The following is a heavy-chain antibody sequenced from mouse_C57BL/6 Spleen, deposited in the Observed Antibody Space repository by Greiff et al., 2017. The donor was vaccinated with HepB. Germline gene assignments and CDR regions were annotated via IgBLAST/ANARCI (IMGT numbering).Heavy chain of an antibody. D-gene: IGHD3-2*02. V-gene: IGHV1-4*01. Sequence: VKLMESGAELARPGASVKMSCKASGYTFTSYTMHWVKQRPGQGLEWIGYINPSSGYTKYNQKFKDKATLTADKSSSTAYMQLSSLTSEDSAVYYCARSDSSGYGYWGQGTTLTVSS. CDR2: INPSSGYT. CDR1: GYTFTSYT. J-gene: IGHJ2*01. CDR3: ARSDSSGYGY.